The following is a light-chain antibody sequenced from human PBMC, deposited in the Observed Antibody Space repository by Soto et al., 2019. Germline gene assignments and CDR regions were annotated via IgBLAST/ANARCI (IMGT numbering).Light chain of an antibody. Sequence: DIQMTQSPSSLSASVGDRVTITCQASQDITRNLNWYQQKAGKAPKLLIYDASYLEPGVPSRFSGGGSGTDFTFTITILEPEDIATYYCQQYDILPFTFGQGTRLEIK. J-gene: IGKJ5*01. CDR3: QQYDILPFT. V-gene: IGKV1-33*01. CDR1: QDITRN. CDR2: DAS.